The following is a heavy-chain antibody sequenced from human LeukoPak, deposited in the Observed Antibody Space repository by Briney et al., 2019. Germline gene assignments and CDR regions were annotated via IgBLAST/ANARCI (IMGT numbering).Heavy chain of an antibody. D-gene: IGHD3-22*01. CDR3: ARQWDYYDSSGYLFDY. CDR1: GYTFTGYY. V-gene: IGHV1-2*02. Sequence: ASVKVCCKASGYTFTGYYMHWVRQAPGQGLEWMGWINPNSGGTNYAQKFQGRVTMTRDTSISTAYMELSRLRSDDTAVYYCARQWDYYDSSGYLFDYWGQGTLVTVSS. CDR2: INPNSGGT. J-gene: IGHJ4*02.